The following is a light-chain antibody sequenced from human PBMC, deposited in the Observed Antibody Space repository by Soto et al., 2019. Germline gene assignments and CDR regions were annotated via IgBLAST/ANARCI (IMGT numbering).Light chain of an antibody. CDR2: RAS. V-gene: IGKV3-20*01. CDR3: QQYGSSGT. CDR1: QSVSSSY. Sequence: IGSTQSPGTLSLSPEERATLSCRASQSVSSSYLVWHQQKPGQAPRLLIYRASARATGVPARFSGSGSGTEFTLTISSLQSEDFGIYYCQQYGSSGTFGQGTKVDI. J-gene: IGKJ1*01.